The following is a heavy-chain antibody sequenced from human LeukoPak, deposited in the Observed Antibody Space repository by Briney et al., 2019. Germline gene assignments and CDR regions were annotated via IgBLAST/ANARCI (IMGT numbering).Heavy chain of an antibody. CDR2: INSDGSST. J-gene: IGHJ6*02. CDR3: YLYRPSYGMDV. V-gene: IGHV3-74*01. CDR1: GFTFSSYW. D-gene: IGHD5/OR15-5a*01. Sequence: PGGSLRLSCAASGFTFSSYWMSWVRQAPGKGLEWVSRINSDGSSTSYADSVKGRFTISRDNAKNTLYLQMNSLRAEDTAVYYSYLYRPSYGMDVWGQGTTVTVSS.